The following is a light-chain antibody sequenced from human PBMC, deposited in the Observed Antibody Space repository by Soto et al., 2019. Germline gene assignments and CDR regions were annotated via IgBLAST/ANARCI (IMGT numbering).Light chain of an antibody. CDR2: STN. V-gene: IGLV1-44*01. CDR1: SSIIGSNT. J-gene: IGLJ1*01. CDR3: AAWDDSLTGFYV. Sequence: QSVLTQPPSASGTPGQRVTISCYGSSSIIGSNTVHWYQQLPGTAPKLIIHSTNQRPSGVPDRISGSKSGTSASLAISGLQSEDEADYYCAAWDDSLTGFYVFGTGTKVTVL.